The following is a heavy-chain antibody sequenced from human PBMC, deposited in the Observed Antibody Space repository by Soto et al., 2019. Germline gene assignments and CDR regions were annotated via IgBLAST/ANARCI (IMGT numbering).Heavy chain of an antibody. Sequence: EVQLVESGGDLVQPGGSLRLSCAASGFTFSTYWKHWVRQVPGKGPEWVSRMSSDGSSTAYADSVRGRFIISRDNAKNTLYLQMNSLRVDDTAVYYCARGTVRDHDFGDHWGLGTLVAVSS. V-gene: IGHV3-74*01. CDR1: GFTFSTYW. CDR3: ARGTVRDHDFGDH. D-gene: IGHD4-17*01. CDR2: MSSDGSST. J-gene: IGHJ4*02.